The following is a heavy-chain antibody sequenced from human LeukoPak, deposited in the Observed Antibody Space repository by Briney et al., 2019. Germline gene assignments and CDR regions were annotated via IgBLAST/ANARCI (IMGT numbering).Heavy chain of an antibody. CDR3: AREGCSGGVCYFNY. J-gene: IGHJ4*02. Sequence: SETLSLTCTVSGGSISYYYWTWIRQPAGKGLEWIGRIDASGNTKYTPSLRSRVTLSIDTSGQQFSLKLSSVTAADTAVYFCAREGCSGGVCYFNYWGRGTLVTVSS. D-gene: IGHD2-15*01. CDR2: IDASGNT. CDR1: GGSISYYY. V-gene: IGHV4-4*07.